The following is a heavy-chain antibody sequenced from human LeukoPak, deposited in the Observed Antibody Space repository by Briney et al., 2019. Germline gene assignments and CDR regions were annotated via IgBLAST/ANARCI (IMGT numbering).Heavy chain of an antibody. Sequence: GGSLRLSCAASGFTFSSYGMHWVRQAPGKGLEWVAFIRYDGSNKFYADSVKGRFTISRDNSKNTLYLQMNSLRAEDTAVYYCAKDYYGHVLYGSGSYTSLDAFDIWGHGTMVTVYS. J-gene: IGHJ3*02. D-gene: IGHD3-10*01. CDR1: GFTFSSYG. CDR2: IRYDGSNK. V-gene: IGHV3-30*02. CDR3: AKDYYGHVLYGSGSYTSLDAFDI.